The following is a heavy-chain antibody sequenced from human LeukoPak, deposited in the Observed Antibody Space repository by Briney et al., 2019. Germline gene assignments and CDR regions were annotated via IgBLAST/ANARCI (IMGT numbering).Heavy chain of an antibody. CDR2: IYTTGGT. J-gene: IGHJ4*02. D-gene: IGHD1-1*01. CDR3: ARVDRGSYWNVIDY. Sequence: SETLSLTCSVSGGSISTYYWSWIRQPAGKGLEWIGRIYTTGGTNYNPSLKSRVTMSVDTSKNQFSLKLTSVTAADTAVYYCARVDRGSYWNVIDYWGQGTLVTVSS. V-gene: IGHV4-4*07. CDR1: GGSISTYY.